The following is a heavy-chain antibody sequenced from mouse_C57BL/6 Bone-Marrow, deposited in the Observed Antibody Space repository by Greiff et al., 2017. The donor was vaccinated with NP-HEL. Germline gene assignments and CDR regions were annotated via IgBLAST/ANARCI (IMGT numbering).Heavy chain of an antibody. CDR2: ISSGGDYI. CDR3: TRASNYRFAY. V-gene: IGHV5-9-1*02. J-gene: IGHJ3*01. CDR1: GFTFSSYA. Sequence: EVMLVESGEGLVKPGGSLKLSCAASGFTFSSYAMSWVRQTPEKRLEWVAYISSGGDYIYYADTVKGRFTISRDNARNTLYLQMSSLKSEDTARYNCTRASNYRFAYWGQGTLVTVSA. D-gene: IGHD2-5*01.